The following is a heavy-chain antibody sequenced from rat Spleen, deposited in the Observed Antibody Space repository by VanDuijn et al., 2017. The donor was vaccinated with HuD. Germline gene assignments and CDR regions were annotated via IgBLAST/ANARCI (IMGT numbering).Heavy chain of an antibody. D-gene: IGHD1-5*01. CDR2: IWDNGGT. V-gene: IGHV2-47*01. CDR1: GLSLTSNS. CDR3: AREDPRGTTGDY. J-gene: IGHJ2*01. Sequence: QVQLKESGPGLVQPSQTLSLTCTVSGLSLTSNSVSWIRQPPGKGLEGMGVIWDNGGTDYTSSLKSRLSISRETSKSQVFLKMNNLQTEDTAMYFCAREDPRGTTGDYWGQGVMVTVSS.